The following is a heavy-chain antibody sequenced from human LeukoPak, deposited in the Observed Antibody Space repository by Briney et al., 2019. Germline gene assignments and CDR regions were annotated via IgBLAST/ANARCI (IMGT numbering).Heavy chain of an antibody. Sequence: ASVKVSCKASGYTYTTDGISWVRQAPGQGLEWMGWIDTYSGKTNYAQKFQGRVTMTSDTSTSTAYVELRSLRSDDTDVYYCARDRGIAEADSFDPWGQGTLVTVSS. D-gene: IGHD6-13*01. J-gene: IGHJ5*02. CDR3: ARDRGIAEADSFDP. CDR2: IDTYSGKT. CDR1: GYTYTTDG. V-gene: IGHV1-18*01.